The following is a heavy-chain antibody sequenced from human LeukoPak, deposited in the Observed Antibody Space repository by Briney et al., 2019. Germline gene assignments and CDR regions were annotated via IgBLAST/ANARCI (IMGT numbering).Heavy chain of an antibody. Sequence: GGSLRLSCAASGFTFSSYWMSWVRQAPGKGLEWVANIKQDGSEKNYVDSVKGRFTVSRDNDKKSIYLQMNRLKEEDTAMYYCARVVAIEVTGIFDVWGQGTMVAVSS. CDR1: GFTFSSYW. D-gene: IGHD2-21*01. CDR2: IKQDGSEK. V-gene: IGHV3-7*04. J-gene: IGHJ3*01. CDR3: ARVVAIEVTGIFDV.